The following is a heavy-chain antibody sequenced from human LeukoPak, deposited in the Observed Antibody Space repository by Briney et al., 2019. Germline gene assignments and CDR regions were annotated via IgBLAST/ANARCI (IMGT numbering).Heavy chain of an antibody. CDR2: ISSSSSYI. D-gene: IGHD3-16*01. J-gene: IGHJ6*03. CDR3: ARAGELRYMDV. CDR1: GFTFSTYS. V-gene: IGHV3-21*01. Sequence: GGSLRHSCAAPGFTFSTYSMNWVRQAPGKGLEWVSSISSSSSYIYYADSVKGRFTISRDNAKNSLFLQMSSLRADDTAIYYCARAGELRYMDVWGKGTAVTVSS.